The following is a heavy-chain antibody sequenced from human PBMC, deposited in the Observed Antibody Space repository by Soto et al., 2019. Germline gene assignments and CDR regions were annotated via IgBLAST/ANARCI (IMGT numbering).Heavy chain of an antibody. CDR3: VKDGGYCSSATCYSPRNHYFDA. J-gene: IGHJ5*02. CDR2: IKFDGSEK. Sequence: VGSLRLSCAASGFDFSVYWMSWVRQAPGKGPEWVANIKFDGSEKQYVDSVKGRFTISRDNARNSVFLQMNSLRAGDTAVYYCVKDGGYCSSATCYSPRNHYFDAWGQGTLVTVSS. CDR1: GFDFSVYW. V-gene: IGHV3-7*03. D-gene: IGHD2-2*01.